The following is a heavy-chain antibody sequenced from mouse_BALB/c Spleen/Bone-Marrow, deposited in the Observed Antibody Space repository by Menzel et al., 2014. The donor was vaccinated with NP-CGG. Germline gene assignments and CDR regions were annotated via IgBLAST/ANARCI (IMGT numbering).Heavy chain of an antibody. CDR3: ARFTTSLVYFDY. CDR1: GFTFSSYA. V-gene: IGHV5-9-3*01. J-gene: IGHJ2*01. D-gene: IGHD1-1*01. CDR2: ISSGGSYT. Sequence: EVQRVESGGGLVKPGGSLKLSCAASGFTFSSYAMSWVRQTPERRLEWVATISSGGSYTYYPDSVKGRFTISRDNAKNTLYLQMSSLRSEDTAMYYCARFTTSLVYFDYWGQGTTLTVSS.